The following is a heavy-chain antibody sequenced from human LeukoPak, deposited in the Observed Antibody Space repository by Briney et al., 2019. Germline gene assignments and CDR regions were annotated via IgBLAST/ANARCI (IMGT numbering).Heavy chain of an antibody. CDR2: IYYSGST. CDR3: ARGAYYDFWSGPIDY. CDR1: GGSISSNSYY. Sequence: PSETLSLTCTVSGGSISSNSYYWGWIRQPPGKGLEWIGSIYYSGSTNYNPSLKSRVTISVDTSKNQFSLKLSSVTAADTAVYYCARGAYYDFWSGPIDYWGQGTLVTVSS. V-gene: IGHV4-39*07. D-gene: IGHD3-3*01. J-gene: IGHJ4*02.